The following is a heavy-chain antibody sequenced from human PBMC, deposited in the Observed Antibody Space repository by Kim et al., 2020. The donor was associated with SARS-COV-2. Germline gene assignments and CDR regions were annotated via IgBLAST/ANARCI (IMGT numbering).Heavy chain of an antibody. CDR2: ISRSGNTI. Sequence: GGSLRLSCGASGFIFNDYEMYWVRQAPGKGLEWVSYISRSGNTIYYTESVKGRFDISRDNAKNSLYLQMNSLRAEDTAIYYCARGDDCPHFFDMDVLGTG. J-gene: IGHJ6*03. CDR1: GFIFNDYE. CDR3: ARGDDCPHFFDMDV. V-gene: IGHV3-48*03. D-gene: IGHD2-21*02.